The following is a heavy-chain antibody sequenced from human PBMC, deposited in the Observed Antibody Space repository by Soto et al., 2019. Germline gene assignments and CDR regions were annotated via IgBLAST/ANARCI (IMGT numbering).Heavy chain of an antibody. J-gene: IGHJ5*02. D-gene: IGHD1-26*01. CDR3: ARGGDSGSYYVLGTWFDP. Sequence: GASVKVSCKASGGTFSSYAISWVRQAPGQGLEWMGGIIPIFGTANYAQKFQGRVTITADESTSTAYMELSSLRSEDTAVYYCARGGDSGSYYVLGTWFDPWGQGTLVTVSS. CDR2: IIPIFGTA. CDR1: GGTFSSYA. V-gene: IGHV1-69*13.